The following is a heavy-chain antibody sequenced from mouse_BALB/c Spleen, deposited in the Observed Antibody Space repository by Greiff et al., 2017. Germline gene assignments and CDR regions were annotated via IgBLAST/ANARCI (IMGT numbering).Heavy chain of an antibody. J-gene: IGHJ3*01. CDR3: ARHEGYGYDVWFAY. V-gene: IGHV5-12-2*01. CDR2: ISNGGGST. CDR1: GFTFSSYT. Sequence: EVKVVESGGGLVQPGGSLKLSCAASGFTFSSYTMSWVRQTPEKRLEWVAYISNGGGSTYYPDTVKGRFTISRDNAKNTLYLQMSSLKSEDTAMYYCARHEGYGYDVWFAYWGQGTLVTVSA. D-gene: IGHD2-2*01.